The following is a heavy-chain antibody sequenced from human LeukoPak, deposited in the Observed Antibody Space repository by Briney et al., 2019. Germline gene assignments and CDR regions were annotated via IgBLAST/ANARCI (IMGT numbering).Heavy chain of an antibody. J-gene: IGHJ3*02. CDR1: DGSISSSSYY. CDR3: ARLGVGAFDI. CDR2: IYYSGST. V-gene: IGHV4-39*01. Sequence: SETLSLTCTVSDGSISSSSYYWGWIRQPPGKGLEWIGSIYYSGSTYYNPSLKSRVTISVDTSKNQFSLKLSSVTAADTAVYYCARLGVGAFDIWGQGTMVTVSS. D-gene: IGHD2-15*01.